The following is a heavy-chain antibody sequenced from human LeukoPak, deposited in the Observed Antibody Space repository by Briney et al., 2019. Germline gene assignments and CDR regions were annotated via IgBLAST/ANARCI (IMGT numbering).Heavy chain of an antibody. CDR3: ARGPGYYYDSSGYYLDY. J-gene: IGHJ4*02. CDR2: IRYDGSNK. D-gene: IGHD3-22*01. Sequence: GGTLRLSCAASGFTFSSYGMHWVRQAPGKGLEWVAFIRYDGSNKYYADSVKGRFTISRDNSKNTLYLQMNSLRAADTAVYYCARGPGYYYDSSGYYLDYWGQGTLVTVSS. V-gene: IGHV3-30*02. CDR1: GFTFSSYG.